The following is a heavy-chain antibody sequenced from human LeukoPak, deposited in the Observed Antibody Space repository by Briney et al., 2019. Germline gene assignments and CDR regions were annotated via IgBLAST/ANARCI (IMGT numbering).Heavy chain of an antibody. CDR1: GFTFSSYG. V-gene: IGHV3-30*18. D-gene: IGHD5-12*01. CDR3: ENDSGYDSV. J-gene: IGHJ4*02. Sequence: PGGSLRLSCAASGFTFSSYGMHWVRQAPGKGLEWVAVISYDGSNKYYADSVKGRFTISRDNSKNTLYLQMNSLRAEDTAVHYCENDSGYDSVWGQGTLVTVSS. CDR2: ISYDGSNK.